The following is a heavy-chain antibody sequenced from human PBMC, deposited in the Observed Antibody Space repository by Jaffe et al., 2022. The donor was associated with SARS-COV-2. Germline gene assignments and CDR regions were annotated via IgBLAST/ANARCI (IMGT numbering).Heavy chain of an antibody. CDR2: ISSSSSYI. D-gene: IGHD3-9*01. J-gene: IGHJ6*03. CDR3: ARRVRYYDILTGHKYYYYYYMDV. CDR1: GFTFSSYS. Sequence: EVQLVESGGGLVKPGGSLRLSCAASGFTFSSYSMNWVRQAPGKGLEWVSSISSSSSYIYYADSVKGRFTISRDNAKNSLYLQMNSLRAEDTAVYYCARRVRYYDILTGHKYYYYYYMDVWGKGTTVTVSS. V-gene: IGHV3-21*01.